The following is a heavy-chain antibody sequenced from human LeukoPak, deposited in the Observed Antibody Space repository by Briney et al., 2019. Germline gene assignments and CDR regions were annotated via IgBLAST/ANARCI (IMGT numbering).Heavy chain of an antibody. CDR1: GFTFSNYA. Sequence: GGSLRLSCAASGFTFSNYAMSWVRQAPGKGLEWVSAISGSGGSTSYADSVKGRFTISRDNSKNTLYLQMDSLRAEDTAVCYCATLLTVTTWSYYFYGMDVWGQGTAVTVS. D-gene: IGHD4-17*01. CDR2: ISGSGGST. V-gene: IGHV3-23*01. J-gene: IGHJ6*02. CDR3: ATLLTVTTWSYYFYGMDV.